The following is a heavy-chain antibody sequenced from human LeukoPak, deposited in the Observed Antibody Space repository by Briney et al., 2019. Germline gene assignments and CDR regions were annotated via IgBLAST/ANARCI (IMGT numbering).Heavy chain of an antibody. Sequence: GGSLRLSCTVSGFTFGDFSMSWFRQAPGKGLEWVGCIRSKAYGGTTEYGASVKGRFTISRDDSKSIAYLQMNSLKTEDTAMYYCSRGGMIVVVITSDDAFDMWGQGTMVTVSS. CDR1: GFTFGDFS. V-gene: IGHV3-49*03. CDR3: SRGGMIVVVITSDDAFDM. CDR2: IRSKAYGGTT. J-gene: IGHJ3*02. D-gene: IGHD3-22*01.